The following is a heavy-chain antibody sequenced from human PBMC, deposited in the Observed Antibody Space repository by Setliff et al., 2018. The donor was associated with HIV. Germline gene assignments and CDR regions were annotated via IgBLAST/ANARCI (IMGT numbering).Heavy chain of an antibody. CDR2: IIPIFGTA. CDR1: GGTFSSFA. Sequence: SVKVSCKASGGTFSSFAISWVRQAPGQGLEWMGGIIPIFGTANYAQKFQGRVTITTDESTTTAYMELRSLRSEDTAVYYCARETYYGSGSYLPTEYYYYYMDVWGNGTTVTVSS. J-gene: IGHJ6*03. CDR3: ARETYYGSGSYLPTEYYYYYMDV. D-gene: IGHD3-10*01. V-gene: IGHV1-69*05.